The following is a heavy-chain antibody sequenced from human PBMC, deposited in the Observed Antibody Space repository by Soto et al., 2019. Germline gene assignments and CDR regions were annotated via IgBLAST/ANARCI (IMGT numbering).Heavy chain of an antibody. CDR2: IGTAGDT. CDR3: ARATYYYGSGSYPPNYGMAV. CDR1: GFTFSSYD. Sequence: PGGSLRLSCAASGFTFSSYDMHWVRQATGKGLEWVSAIGTAGDTYYPGSVKGRFTISRENAKNSLYLQMNSLRAGDTAVYYCARATYYYGSGSYPPNYGMAVWGQGTTVTVSS. V-gene: IGHV3-13*01. D-gene: IGHD3-10*01. J-gene: IGHJ6*02.